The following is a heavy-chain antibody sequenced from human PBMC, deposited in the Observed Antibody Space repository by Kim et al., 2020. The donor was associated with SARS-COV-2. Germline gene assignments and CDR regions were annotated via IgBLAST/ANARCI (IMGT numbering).Heavy chain of an antibody. D-gene: IGHD3-10*01. CDR2: IKSKTDGGTT. CDR3: TTDVCNPITMVRGVIITGCFDP. V-gene: IGHV3-15*01. J-gene: IGHJ5*02. CDR1: GFTFSNAW. Sequence: GGSLRLSCAASGFTFSNAWMSWVRQAPGKGLEWVGRIKSKTDGGTTDYAAPVKGRFTISRDDSKNTLYLQMNSLKTEDTAVYYCTTDVCNPITMVRGVIITGCFDPWGQGTLVTVSS.